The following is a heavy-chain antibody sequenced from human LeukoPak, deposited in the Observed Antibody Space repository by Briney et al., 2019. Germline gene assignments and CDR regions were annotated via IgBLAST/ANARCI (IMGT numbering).Heavy chain of an antibody. V-gene: IGHV3-30-3*01. Sequence: PGRSLRLSCAASGFTFSSYAMHWVRQAPGKGLEWVAVISYDGSNKYYADSVKGRFTISRDNSENTLYLQMNSLRAEDTAVYYCARAMAYSTFDIWGQGTMVTVSS. CDR1: GFTFSSYA. CDR3: ARAMAYSTFDI. D-gene: IGHD4-11*01. CDR2: ISYDGSNK. J-gene: IGHJ3*02.